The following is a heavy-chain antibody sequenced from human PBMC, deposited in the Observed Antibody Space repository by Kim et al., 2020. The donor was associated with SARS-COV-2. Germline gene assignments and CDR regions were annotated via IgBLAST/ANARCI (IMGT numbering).Heavy chain of an antibody. V-gene: IGHV3-33*06. CDR1: GFTFRIYG. CDR3: ANDFGWAGQGGVY. J-gene: IGHJ4*02. CDR2: IWYDGSNQ. Sequence: GGSLRLSCAASGFTFRIYGMPWVRQSPGKGLGWGAVIWYDGSNQYYADSVKGRFTISRDNSKNTLYLQMNSLRAEDTAVYHFANDFGWAGQGGVYWGQGT. D-gene: IGHD6-19*01.